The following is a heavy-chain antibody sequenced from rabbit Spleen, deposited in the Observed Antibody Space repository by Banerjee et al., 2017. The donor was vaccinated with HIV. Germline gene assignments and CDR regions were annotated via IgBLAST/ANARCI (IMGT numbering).Heavy chain of an antibody. V-gene: IGHV1S40*01. CDR1: GFSFSFINY. Sequence: QSLEESGGGLVQPEGSLTLTCTASGFSFSFINYMCWVRQAPGKGLEWIGIIYAAKGSTDYASWVNGRFTISSDNAQSTVDLKMASLTAADTATYFCARDTGSSFSSYGMDLWGPGTLVTVS. J-gene: IGHJ6*01. CDR2: IYAAKGST. CDR3: ARDTGSSFSSYGMDL. D-gene: IGHD8-1*01.